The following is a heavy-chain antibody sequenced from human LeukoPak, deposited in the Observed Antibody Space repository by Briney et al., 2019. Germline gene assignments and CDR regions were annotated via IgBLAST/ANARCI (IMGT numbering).Heavy chain of an antibody. Sequence: PGGSLRLSCVASGFTFSSYAMSWVRQAPGKGLEWVSVISGSGGSTYYADSVKGRFTISRDNSKNTLYLQMNSLRAEDTAVYYCAKDQGSSWSSYFDYWGQGTLVTVSS. CDR2: ISGSGGST. CDR3: AKDQGSSWSSYFDY. J-gene: IGHJ4*02. V-gene: IGHV3-23*01. D-gene: IGHD6-13*01. CDR1: GFTFSSYA.